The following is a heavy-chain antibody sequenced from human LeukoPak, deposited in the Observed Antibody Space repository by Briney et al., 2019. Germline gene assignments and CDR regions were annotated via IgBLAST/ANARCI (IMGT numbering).Heavy chain of an antibody. CDR2: IRSKAYGGTT. CDR1: GFTVSSND. Sequence: GGSLRLSCAASGFTVSSNDMSWVRQAPGKGLEWVGFIRSKAYGGTTEYAASVKGRFTISRDDSKSIAYLQMNSLKTEDTAVYYCTRWSADYYYYYMDVWAKGPRSPSP. J-gene: IGHJ6*03. CDR3: TRWSADYYYYYMDV. V-gene: IGHV3-49*04. D-gene: IGHD4-23*01.